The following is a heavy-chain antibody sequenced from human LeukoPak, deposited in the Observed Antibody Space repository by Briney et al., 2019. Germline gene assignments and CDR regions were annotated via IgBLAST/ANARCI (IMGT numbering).Heavy chain of an antibody. V-gene: IGHV3-23*01. CDR3: AMALDY. CDR1: GFTFSNYL. Sequence: GGSLRLSCVASGFTFSNYLMNWVRQAPGKGLEWVSGISHSGSSIYYADSVKGRFTISRDNSKNTLYLQMDRLRVEDTAVYYCAMALDYWGQGTLVTVSS. J-gene: IGHJ4*02. CDR2: ISHSGSSI.